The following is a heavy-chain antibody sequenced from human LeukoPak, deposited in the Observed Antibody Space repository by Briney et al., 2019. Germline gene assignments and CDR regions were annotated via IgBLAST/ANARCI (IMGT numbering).Heavy chain of an antibody. CDR3: ARRVVVVPAATNWFDP. CDR2: ISSSGSTI. CDR1: GFTFSDYY. Sequence: GGSLRLSCAASGFTFSDYYMSWIRQAPGKGLEWVSYISSSGSTIYYADSVKGRFTISRDSAKNSLYLQMNSLRAEDTAVYYCARRVVVVPAATNWFDPWGQGTLVTVSS. D-gene: IGHD2-2*01. V-gene: IGHV3-11*01. J-gene: IGHJ5*02.